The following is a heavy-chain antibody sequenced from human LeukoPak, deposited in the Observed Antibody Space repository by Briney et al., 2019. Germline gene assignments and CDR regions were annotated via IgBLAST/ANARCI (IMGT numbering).Heavy chain of an antibody. V-gene: IGHV4-30-4*01. J-gene: IGHJ3*02. Sequence: PSETLSLTCTVSGGSISSGDYYWSWIRQPPGKGLEWIGYIYYSGSTYYNPSLKSRVTISVDTSKNQFSLKLSSVTAADTAVYYCASRVVVISLDAFDIWGQGTMVTVSS. CDR3: ASRVVVISLDAFDI. CDR2: IYYSGST. CDR1: GGSISSGDYY. D-gene: IGHD3-22*01.